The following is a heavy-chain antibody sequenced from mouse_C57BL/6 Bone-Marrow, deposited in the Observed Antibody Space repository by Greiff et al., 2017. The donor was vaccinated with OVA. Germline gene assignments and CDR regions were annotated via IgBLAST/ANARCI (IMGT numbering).Heavy chain of an antibody. CDR2: IYPSDSDT. D-gene: IGHD5-1*01. J-gene: IGHJ4*01. V-gene: IGHV1-61*01. CDR1: GYTFTSYW. Sequence: QVQLQQPGAELVKPGASVKLSCKASGYTFTSYWMHWVKQRPGQGLEWIGNIYPSDSDTHYNQKFKDKATLTVDKSSSTAYMQLSSLTSEDSAVYYCARDEYLYAMDYWGQGTSVTVSS. CDR3: ARDEYLYAMDY.